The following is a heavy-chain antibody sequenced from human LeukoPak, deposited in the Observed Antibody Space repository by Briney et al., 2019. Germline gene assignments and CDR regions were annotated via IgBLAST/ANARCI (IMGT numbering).Heavy chain of an antibody. Sequence: GASVKVSCKVSGYTLTELSMHWVRQAPGKGLEWMGGFDPEDGETIYAQKFQGRVTMTEDASTDTAYMELSSLRSEDTAVYYCATDGNYYDSSGYYYYWGQGTLVTVSS. CDR2: FDPEDGET. CDR1: GYTLTELS. J-gene: IGHJ4*02. V-gene: IGHV1-24*01. CDR3: ATDGNYYDSSGYYYY. D-gene: IGHD3-22*01.